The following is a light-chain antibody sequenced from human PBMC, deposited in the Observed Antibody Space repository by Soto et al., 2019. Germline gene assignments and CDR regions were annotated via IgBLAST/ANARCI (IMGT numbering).Light chain of an antibody. CDR3: QQYGSSGT. J-gene: IGKJ1*01. V-gene: IGKV3-20*01. CDR1: QSVSSY. Sequence: IVLTQAASTLSLSPGERATLSCRASQSVSSYLAWYQQKPGPAPRLLIYDASNRATGIPARLSGSGSGTDFTLTLSRLEPEDSAVYDCQQYGSSGTFGQGTKVDIK. CDR2: DAS.